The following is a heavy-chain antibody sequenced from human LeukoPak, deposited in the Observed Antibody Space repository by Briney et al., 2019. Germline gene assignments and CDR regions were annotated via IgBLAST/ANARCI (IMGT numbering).Heavy chain of an antibody. CDR2: IYTSGST. CDR3: AREALELAAAPFDY. D-gene: IGHD6-13*01. CDR1: GGSISSYY. Sequence: PSGTLSLTCTVSGGSISSYYWSWIRQPAGKGLEWIGRIYTSGSTNYNPSLKSRVTMSVDTSKNQFSLKLSSLTAADTAVYYCAREALELAAAPFDYWGQGTLVTVSS. J-gene: IGHJ4*02. V-gene: IGHV4-4*07.